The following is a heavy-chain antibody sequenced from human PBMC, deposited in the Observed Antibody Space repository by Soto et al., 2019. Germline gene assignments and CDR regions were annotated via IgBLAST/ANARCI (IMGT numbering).Heavy chain of an antibody. CDR1: GEPFSSRSFSGYY. V-gene: IGHV4-34*01. Sequence: QVQLQQWGAGLLKPSETLSLSCAVDGEPFSSRSFSGYYWSWIRQPPGQGLEWIGEINDSGSIHYNPSLKSRVTISADPSMYPFFLKVNSVIAADTAVYYCARDRVEETTFVNYYNVMDVWGQGPTVTVSS. CDR3: ARDRVEETTFVNYYNVMDV. J-gene: IGHJ6*02. CDR2: INDSGSI. D-gene: IGHD1-7*01.